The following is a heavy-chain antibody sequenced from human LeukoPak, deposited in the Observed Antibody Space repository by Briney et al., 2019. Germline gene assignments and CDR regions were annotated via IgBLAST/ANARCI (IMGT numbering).Heavy chain of an antibody. J-gene: IGHJ4*02. CDR1: GFTFSNSW. Sequence: PGGSLRLSCAASGFTFSNSWMSWVRQAPGKGLEWVSSISSSSSYIYYADSVKGRITISRDNAKNSLYLQMNSLRVEDTAVYYCARDKDVYFDYWGQGTLVTVSS. CDR3: ARDKDVYFDY. CDR2: ISSSSSYI. V-gene: IGHV3-21*01.